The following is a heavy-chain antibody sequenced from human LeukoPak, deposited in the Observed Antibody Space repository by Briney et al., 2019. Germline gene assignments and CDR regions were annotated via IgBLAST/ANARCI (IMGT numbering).Heavy chain of an antibody. V-gene: IGHV1-3*01. J-gene: IGHJ5*02. CDR3: ARAGVIARNWFDP. D-gene: IGHD3-16*02. Sequence: ASEKVSCKASGYTFTSYAMHWVRQAPGQRLEWMGWINAGNGNTKYSQKFQGRVTITRDTSASTAYMELSSLRSEDTAVYYCARAGVIARNWFDPWGQGTLVTVSS. CDR2: INAGNGNT. CDR1: GYTFTSYA.